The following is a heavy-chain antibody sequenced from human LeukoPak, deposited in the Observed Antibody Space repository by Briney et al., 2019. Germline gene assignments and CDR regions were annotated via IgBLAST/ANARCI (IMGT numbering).Heavy chain of an antibody. Sequence: GASVKVSCKASGYTFTGYYIHWVRQAPGQGLEWMGWINPNSGGTNNAQKFQGRVTMTRDTSISTAYMELSRLRSDDTAVYYCARGADGSGSFDYWGQGTLVTVSS. CDR1: GYTFTGYY. CDR2: INPNSGGT. J-gene: IGHJ4*02. CDR3: ARGADGSGSFDY. D-gene: IGHD1-26*01. V-gene: IGHV1-2*02.